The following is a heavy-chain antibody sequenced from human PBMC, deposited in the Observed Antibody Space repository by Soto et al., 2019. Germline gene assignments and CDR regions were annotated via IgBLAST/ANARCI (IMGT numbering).Heavy chain of an antibody. CDR2: IYSGGST. Sequence: EVQLVETGGGLIQPGGSLRLSCAASGFTVSSNYMSWVRQAPGKGLEWVSVIYSGGSTYYADSVKGRLTISRDNSKNTLYLQMNSLRADDTAVYYCARVTIAAARTFWFDPWGQGTLVTVSS. CDR1: GFTVSSNY. V-gene: IGHV3-53*02. CDR3: ARVTIAAARTFWFDP. D-gene: IGHD6-13*01. J-gene: IGHJ5*02.